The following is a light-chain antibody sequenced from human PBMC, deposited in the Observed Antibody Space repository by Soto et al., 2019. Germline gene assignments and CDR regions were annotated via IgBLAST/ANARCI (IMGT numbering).Light chain of an antibody. Sequence: QSVLTQPPSVSAAPGQKVTISCSGSSSNIGSYYVSWYQHLPGTAPKVLIYDNNKRPSGIPDRFSGSRSGTSATLGITGLQTGDEADYYCGSWDSSLSAYVFGTGTKVTVL. V-gene: IGLV1-51*01. CDR1: SSNIGSYY. CDR3: GSWDSSLSAYV. J-gene: IGLJ1*01. CDR2: DNN.